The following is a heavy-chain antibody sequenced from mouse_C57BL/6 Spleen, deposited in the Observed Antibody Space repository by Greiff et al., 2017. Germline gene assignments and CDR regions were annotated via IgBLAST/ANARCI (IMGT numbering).Heavy chain of an antibody. V-gene: IGHV1-22*01. D-gene: IGHD2-3*01. CDR2: INPKNGGT. CDR3: ARWEDCYYPYYFDY. CDR1: GYTFTDYN. Sequence: EVQLQQSGPELVKPGASVKMSCKASGYTFTDYNMHWVKQSHGKSLEWIGYINPKNGGTSYNQKFKGKATLTVNKSSSTAYMELRSLTSEDSAVYYCARWEDCYYPYYFDYWGQGTTLTVSS. J-gene: IGHJ2*01.